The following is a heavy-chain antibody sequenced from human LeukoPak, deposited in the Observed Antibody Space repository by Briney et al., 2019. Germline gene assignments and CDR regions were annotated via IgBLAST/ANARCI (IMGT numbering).Heavy chain of an antibody. CDR1: GDSVSTTDYY. J-gene: IGHJ3*02. CDR2: IYDSGNT. Sequence: SETLSLTCTVSGDSVSTTDYYWPWIRQPPGRGLEWIGYIYDSGNTYYNPPLKSRVTISVDTSNNQVSLKLRSVTAADTAGYYCARVGYCSSASCYSPGAFDIWGQGTMVTVFS. V-gene: IGHV4-30-4*01. CDR3: ARVGYCSSASCYSPGAFDI. D-gene: IGHD2-2*01.